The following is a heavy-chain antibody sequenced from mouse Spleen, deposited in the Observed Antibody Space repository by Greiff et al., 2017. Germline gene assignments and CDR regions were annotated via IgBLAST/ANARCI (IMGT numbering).Heavy chain of an antibody. V-gene: IGHV5-17*02. CDR2: ISSGSSTI. CDR3: ARRDYYGSSHYYAMDY. Sequence: EVMLVESGGGLVQPGGSRKLSCAASGFTFSSFGMHWVRQAPEKGLEWIAYISSGSSTIYYADTVKGRFTISRDNPKNTLFLQMTSLRSEDTAMYYCARRDYYGSSHYYAMDYWGQGTSVTVSS. D-gene: IGHD1-1*01. CDR1: GFTFSSFG. J-gene: IGHJ4*01.